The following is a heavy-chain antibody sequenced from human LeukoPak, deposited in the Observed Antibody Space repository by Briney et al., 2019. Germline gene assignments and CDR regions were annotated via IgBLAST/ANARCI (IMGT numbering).Heavy chain of an antibody. CDR2: ISSSSTSK. D-gene: IGHD4-11*01. J-gene: IGHJ4*02. CDR3: ARDKDYVNYPFDY. CDR1: GFNFGTYS. V-gene: IGHV3-48*02. Sequence: GGSLRLSCAASGFNFGTYSMNWVRQAPGKGLEWVSHISSSSTSKYYADSVKGRFIISRDNAKNSLFLQMNSLRDEDTAVYYCARDKDYVNYPFDYWGQGTLVTVSS.